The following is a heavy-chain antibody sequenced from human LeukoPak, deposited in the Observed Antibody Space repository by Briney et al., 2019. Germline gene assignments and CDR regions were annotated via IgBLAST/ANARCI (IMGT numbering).Heavy chain of an antibody. D-gene: IGHD6-19*01. V-gene: IGHV3-33*06. CDR2: IWYDGSNK. Sequence: GGSLRLSCAASGFTFSSYGMHWVRQAPGKGLECVAVIWYDGSNKYYADSVKGRFTISRDNSKNTLYLRMNSLRAEDTAVYYCAKSDSSGWYGPDYWGQGTLVTVSS. J-gene: IGHJ4*02. CDR3: AKSDSSGWYGPDY. CDR1: GFTFSSYG.